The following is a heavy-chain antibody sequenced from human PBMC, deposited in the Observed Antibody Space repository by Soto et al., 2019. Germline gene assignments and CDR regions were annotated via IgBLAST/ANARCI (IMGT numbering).Heavy chain of an antibody. CDR2: IYYSGST. V-gene: IGHV4-59*01. D-gene: IGHD6-13*01. J-gene: IGHJ4*02. Sequence: SETLSLTCTVSGGSISSYYWSWIRQPPGKGLEWIGYIYYSGSTNYNPSLKSRVTISVDTSKNQFSLKLSSVTAADTAVFYCARHIPNSSSWPIDYWGQGTLVTVSS. CDR1: GGSISSYY. CDR3: ARHIPNSSSWPIDY.